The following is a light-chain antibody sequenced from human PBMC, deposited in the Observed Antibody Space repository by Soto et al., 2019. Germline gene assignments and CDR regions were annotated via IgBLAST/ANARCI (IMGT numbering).Light chain of an antibody. J-gene: IGKJ5*01. CDR1: QSVSSSY. CDR3: QQYGSSPIT. CDR2: GAS. V-gene: IGKV3-20*01. Sequence: EMVLTQSPGTLPLSPGERSTLSFSASQSVSSSYLAWYQQKPGQAPRPLIYGASSRATGIPDSFSGSGSGTDFTLTISRLEPEDFAVYYCQQYGSSPITFGQGTRLEIK.